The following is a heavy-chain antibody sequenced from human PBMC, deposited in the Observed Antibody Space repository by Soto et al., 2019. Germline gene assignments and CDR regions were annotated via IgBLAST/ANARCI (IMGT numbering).Heavy chain of an antibody. J-gene: IGHJ3*02. CDR2: INPNSGGT. D-gene: IGHD3-9*01. CDR3: ERTNYAILTGYYPAHDAFDI. V-gene: IGHV1-2*02. CDR1: GYTFTGYY. Sequence: ASVKVSCKASGYTFTGYYMHWVRQAPGQGLEWMGWINPNSGGTNYAQKFQGRVTMTRDTSISTAYMKLSRLGSDDTAVYYCERTNYAILTGYYPAHDAFDIWGQGTLVTLSS.